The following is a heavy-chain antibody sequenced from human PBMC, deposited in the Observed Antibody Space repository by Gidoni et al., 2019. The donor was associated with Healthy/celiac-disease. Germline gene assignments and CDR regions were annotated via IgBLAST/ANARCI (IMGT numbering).Heavy chain of an antibody. Sequence: QVQLQPWGAGLLKPSATLSLTCAVYGGSFSGYYWSWIRQPPGKGLEVIGEINHSGSTNYNPSLKSRVTISVDTSKNQFSLKLSSVTAADTAVYYCARERGAGGGYSYGYDYWGQGTLVTVSS. CDR1: GGSFSGYY. CDR3: ARERGAGGGYSYGYDY. J-gene: IGHJ4*02. V-gene: IGHV4-34*01. D-gene: IGHD5-18*01. CDR2: INHSGST.